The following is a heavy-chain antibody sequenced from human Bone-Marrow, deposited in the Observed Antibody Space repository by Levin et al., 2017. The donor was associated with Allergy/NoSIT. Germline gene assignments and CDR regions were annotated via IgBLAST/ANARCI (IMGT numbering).Heavy chain of an antibody. CDR3: ARDGGGSGWDH. CDR1: GFIFSGYW. Sequence: GGSLRLSCAVSGFIFSGYWMSWVRQAPGKGLEWVANINLAGSEKHYVDSVKGRFTISRDNAKNSLYLQMSSLRVEDTAVYYCARDGGGSGWDHRGQGTLVTVSS. D-gene: IGHD6-19*01. V-gene: IGHV3-7*01. J-gene: IGHJ4*02. CDR2: INLAGSEK.